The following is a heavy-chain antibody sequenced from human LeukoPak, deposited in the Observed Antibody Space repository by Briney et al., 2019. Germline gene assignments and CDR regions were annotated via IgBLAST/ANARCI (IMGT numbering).Heavy chain of an antibody. D-gene: IGHD3-9*01. CDR3: ARGGGGDILTGLVFDY. CDR1: GYRFTSYG. Sequence: ASVKVSCKASGYRFTSYGISWVRQAPGQGLEWMGWISAYNGNTNYAQKLRGRVTMTTDTSTSTAYMELRSLRSDDTAVYYCARGGGGDILTGLVFDYWGQGTLVTVSS. CDR2: ISAYNGNT. V-gene: IGHV1-18*01. J-gene: IGHJ4*02.